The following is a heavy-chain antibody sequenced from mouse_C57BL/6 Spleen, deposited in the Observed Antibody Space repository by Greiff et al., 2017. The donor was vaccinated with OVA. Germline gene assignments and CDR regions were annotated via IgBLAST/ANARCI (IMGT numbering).Heavy chain of an antibody. CDR1: GYTFTSYW. Sequence: QVQLKQPGAELVKPGASVKMSCKASGYTFTSYWITWVKQRPGQGLEWIGDIYPGSGSTNYNEKFKSKATLTVDTSSSTAYMQLSSLTSECSAVYYCASSYYYGSRGDYWGQGTTLTVSS. D-gene: IGHD1-1*01. V-gene: IGHV1-55*01. CDR3: ASSYYYGSRGDY. CDR2: IYPGSGST. J-gene: IGHJ2*01.